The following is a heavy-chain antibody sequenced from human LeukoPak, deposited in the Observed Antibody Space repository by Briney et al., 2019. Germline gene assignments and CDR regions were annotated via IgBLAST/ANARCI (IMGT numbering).Heavy chain of an antibody. V-gene: IGHV1-18*01. CDR1: GYTLSSYV. D-gene: IGHD4-17*01. Sequence: ASVKVSCQASGYTLSSYVLSWVRHAPGQGLEWMGWVSGYNVNTNYAKKLQGTLTLTRDTSTSTAYMELRSLRSDATAIYYCARDRVGGAPYGDNVVGAYWGPGTLVTVSS. J-gene: IGHJ4*02. CDR2: VSGYNVNT. CDR3: ARDRVGGAPYGDNVVGAY.